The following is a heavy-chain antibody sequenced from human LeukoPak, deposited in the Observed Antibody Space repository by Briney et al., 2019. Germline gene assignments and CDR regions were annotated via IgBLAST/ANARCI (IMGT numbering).Heavy chain of an antibody. CDR3: ARDYAMDV. V-gene: IGHV1-8*01. CDR1: GYTFTNYD. CDR2: MNPNSGNT. Sequence: ASVKVSCKASGYTFTNYDINWVRQATAQGLEWMGWMNPNSGNTGSAQKFQGRLTMTRSTSTNTAYMELSSLRSEDTAVYYCARDYAMDVWGQGTTVTVSS. J-gene: IGHJ6*02.